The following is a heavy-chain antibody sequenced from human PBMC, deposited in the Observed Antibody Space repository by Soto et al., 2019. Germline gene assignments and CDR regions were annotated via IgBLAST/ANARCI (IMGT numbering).Heavy chain of an antibody. J-gene: IGHJ4*02. V-gene: IGHV4-34*01. CDR3: ARCQGIAAAGRKYYFDY. CDR1: GGSFSGYY. D-gene: IGHD6-13*01. CDR2: INHSGST. Sequence: SSETLSLTCAVYGGSFSGYYWSWIRQPPGKGLEWIGEINHSGSTNYNPSLKSRVTISVDTSKNQFSLKLSSVTAADTAVYYCARCQGIAAAGRKYYFDYWGQGTLVTVSS.